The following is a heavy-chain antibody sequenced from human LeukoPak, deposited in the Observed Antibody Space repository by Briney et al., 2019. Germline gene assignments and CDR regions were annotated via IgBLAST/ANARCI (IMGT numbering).Heavy chain of an antibody. D-gene: IGHD1-7*01. V-gene: IGHV4-38-2*01. CDR2: MYHSGST. Sequence: SETLSLTCVVSGFSISSVYYWGWIRQPPGKGLEWIGSMYHSGSTYYNPSLKSRVTISVDTSKNQFSLKLSSVTAADTAVYYCARARSRNYYFDFWGQGTLVTVSS. CDR1: GFSISSVYY. J-gene: IGHJ4*02. CDR3: ARARSRNYYFDF.